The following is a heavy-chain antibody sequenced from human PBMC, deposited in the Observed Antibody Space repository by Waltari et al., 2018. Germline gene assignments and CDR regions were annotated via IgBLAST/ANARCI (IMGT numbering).Heavy chain of an antibody. Sequence: EVQLVESGGGLVQPGRSLRLSCAASGFTFEDYAMHWVRQAPGKGLERVSGISWNSESRGYADSVQGRFTISRDNAKNSMFLQIHRLRPEDTALYYCVKDVLSDCGGDCYSEHWGQGTLLTVSS. V-gene: IGHV3-9*01. CDR1: GFTFEDYA. D-gene: IGHD2-21*02. J-gene: IGHJ4*02. CDR3: VKDVLSDCGGDCYSEH. CDR2: ISWNSESR.